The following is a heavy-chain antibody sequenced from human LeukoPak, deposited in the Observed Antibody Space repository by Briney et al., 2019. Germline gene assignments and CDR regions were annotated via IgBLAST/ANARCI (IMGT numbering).Heavy chain of an antibody. V-gene: IGHV3-48*03. J-gene: IGHJ4*02. CDR2: ISSSGSTI. D-gene: IGHD5-18*01. Sequence: GGSLRLSCAASGFTFSSYEMNWVRQAPGKGLEWVSYISSSGSTIYYADSVKGRFTISRDNAKSSLYLQMISLRAEDTAFYYCASSRTERGYSFGYGYWGEGTLVTVSS. CDR3: ASSRTERGYSFGYGY. CDR1: GFTFSSYE.